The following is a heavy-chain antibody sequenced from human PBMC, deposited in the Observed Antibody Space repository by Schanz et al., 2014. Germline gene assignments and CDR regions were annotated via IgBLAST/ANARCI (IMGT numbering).Heavy chain of an antibody. CDR1: GGSFIGYY. J-gene: IGHJ6*02. V-gene: IGHV4-34*01. CDR2: INHSGSP. Sequence: QVQLQQWGAGLLKPSETLSLTCAVNGGSFIGYYWSWIRQAPGKGLEWIGEINHSGSPNYNPSLKSRVPISLDTSKNQISLKRSSVTAADTAVYYCARVGSDWNRGIYYYYGMDVWGQGTTVTVSS. D-gene: IGHD1-1*01. CDR3: ARVGSDWNRGIYYYYGMDV.